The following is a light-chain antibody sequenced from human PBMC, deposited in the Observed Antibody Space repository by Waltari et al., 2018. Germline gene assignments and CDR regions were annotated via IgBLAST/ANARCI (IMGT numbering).Light chain of an antibody. CDR1: TSAVGNSEL. Sequence: QSALTQPASVSGTPGQSTTISCTGTTSAVGNSELCTWYQQSPGKAPKLLICEVNKRPSGLSSRFSGSKSGNTASLTISGRQAEDEADYYCCSYAGRGTYVFGSGTKVTVL. CDR3: CSYAGRGTYV. J-gene: IGLJ1*01. CDR2: EVN. V-gene: IGLV2-23*02.